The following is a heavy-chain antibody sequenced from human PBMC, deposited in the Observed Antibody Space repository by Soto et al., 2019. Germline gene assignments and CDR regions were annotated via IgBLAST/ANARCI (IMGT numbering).Heavy chain of an antibody. CDR3: ARLENSLYYFDY. J-gene: IGHJ4*02. D-gene: IGHD1-1*01. CDR2: IFSNDEK. CDR1: GFSLNDARLG. V-gene: IGHV2-26*01. Sequence: QVTLKESGPVLVKPTEPLTLTCTVSGFSLNDARLGVSWIRQPPGKALEWLGNIFSNDEKSYSTSLKSRVTISKDTSKSQVVLTMTNMDPVDTATYSCARLENSLYYFDYWGQGTLVTVSS.